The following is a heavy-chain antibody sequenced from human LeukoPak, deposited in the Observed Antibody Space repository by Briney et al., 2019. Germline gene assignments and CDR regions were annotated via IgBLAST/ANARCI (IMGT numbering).Heavy chain of an antibody. V-gene: IGHV3-48*02. CDR2: IRTSAEGAKYE. Sequence: PGLSLRLSCATSRFSFTDYPMNWVRQAPGKGLEWTSNIRTSAEGAKYEYYADSVKGRVTISRDDGKNTLYRHMNSLRDDDTFFFQAEDGIRDAFDYWGQGILVTVSS. CDR3: EDGIRDAFDY. D-gene: IGHD5-24*01. J-gene: IGHJ4*02. CDR1: RFSFTDYP.